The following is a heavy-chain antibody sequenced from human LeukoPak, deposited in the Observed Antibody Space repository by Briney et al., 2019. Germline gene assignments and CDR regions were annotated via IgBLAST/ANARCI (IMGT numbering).Heavy chain of an antibody. CDR3: ARARYGSGSYQGDNWFDP. CDR1: GYTFTSYY. Sequence: ASVKVSCKASGYTFTSYYMHWVRQAPGQGLEWMGITNPSGGSTSYAQKFQGRVTMTRDTSTSTVYMELSSLRSEDTAVYYCARARYGSGSYQGDNWFDPWGQGTLVTVSS. V-gene: IGHV1-46*01. CDR2: TNPSGGST. J-gene: IGHJ5*02. D-gene: IGHD3-10*01.